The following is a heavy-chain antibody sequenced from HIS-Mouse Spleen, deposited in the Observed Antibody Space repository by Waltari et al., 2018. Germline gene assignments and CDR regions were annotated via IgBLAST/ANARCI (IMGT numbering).Heavy chain of an antibody. CDR2: ISGSGGST. J-gene: IGHJ4*02. CDR3: AKSRGGDCYDY. D-gene: IGHD2-21*01. CDR1: GFTCSIYA. V-gene: IGHV3-23*01. Sequence: EVQLLESGGGLVQPGGSLRLSCAAAGFTCSIYAIRWVRRAPGKGLEWVSAISGSGGSTYYADSVKGRFTISRDNSRNTLYLQMNSLRAEDTAVYYCAKSRGGDCYDYWGQGTLVTVSS.